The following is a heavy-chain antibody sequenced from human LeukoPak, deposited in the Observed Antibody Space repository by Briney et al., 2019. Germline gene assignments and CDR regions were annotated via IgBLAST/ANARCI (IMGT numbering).Heavy chain of an antibody. J-gene: IGHJ3*02. CDR1: GYSITSYW. CDR2: IYPGDSDT. Sequence: GESLKISCKGSGYSITSYWIGWVRQMPGKGLEWMGIIYPGDSDTRYSPSFQGQVTISADKSISTAYLQWSSLKASDTAMYYCARRSSAVSDAFDIWGQGTMVTVSS. D-gene: IGHD6-6*01. CDR3: ARRSSAVSDAFDI. V-gene: IGHV5-51*01.